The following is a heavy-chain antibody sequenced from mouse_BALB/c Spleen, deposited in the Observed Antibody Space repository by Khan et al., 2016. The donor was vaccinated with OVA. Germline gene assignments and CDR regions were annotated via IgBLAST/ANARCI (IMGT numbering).Heavy chain of an antibody. Sequence: EVQLQESGPSLVKPSQTLSLTCSVTGDSITSGYWSWIRKFPGNKLEYMGYMIYTGYTYYNPSLKSRISITRHTSKNKYYLQLNSVTTEDTATYYCARSTYRYSFVYWGQGTLVTVSA. J-gene: IGHJ3*01. D-gene: IGHD2-14*01. CDR1: GDSITSGY. CDR3: ARSTYRYSFVY. V-gene: IGHV3-8*02. CDR2: MIYTGYT.